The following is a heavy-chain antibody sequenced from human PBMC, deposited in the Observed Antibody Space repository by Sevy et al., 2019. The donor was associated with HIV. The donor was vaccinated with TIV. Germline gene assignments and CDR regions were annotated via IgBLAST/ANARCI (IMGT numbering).Heavy chain of an antibody. Sequence: GGSLRLSCAVSGFTFSTYAMSWVRQAPGKGLEWVSAISGSGGSSTYYADSVKGRFTISRDNSKNTLYLQMNSLRAEDTAVYYCAKDRDFGRAACYFDYWGQGALVTVSS. V-gene: IGHV3-23*01. CDR2: ISGSGGSST. CDR3: AKDRDFGRAACYFDY. J-gene: IGHJ4*02. D-gene: IGHD3-3*01. CDR1: GFTFSTYA.